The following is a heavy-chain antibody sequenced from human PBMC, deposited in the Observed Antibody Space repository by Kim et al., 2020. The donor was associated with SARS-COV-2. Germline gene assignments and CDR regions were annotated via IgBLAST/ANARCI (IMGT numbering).Heavy chain of an antibody. CDR1: GFMFRGYG. CDR3: ARRRNGYFDL. CDR2: VSSDGSEK. Sequence: GGSLRLSCAGFGFMFRGYGMNWVRQAPGKGLEWVAVVSSDGSEKSYADSVKGRFAITRDNSKNTVYLEMNSLRDEDTAIYYCARRRNGYFDLWGQGTLVTVSS. J-gene: IGHJ4*02. V-gene: IGHV3-30*09. D-gene: IGHD2-8*01.